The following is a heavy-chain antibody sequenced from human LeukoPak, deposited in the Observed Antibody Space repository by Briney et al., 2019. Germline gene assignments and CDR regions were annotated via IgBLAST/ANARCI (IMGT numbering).Heavy chain of an antibody. CDR2: ISNSGGRT. V-gene: IGHV3-23*01. J-gene: IGHJ3*02. CDR1: GFTFNNYA. Sequence: TGGSLRLSCAASGFTFNNYAMSWVRQVPWKGLEWVSAISNSGGRTYYADSVKGRFTISRDNSKNTLYVHMDSLRAEDPAVYYCAKDRRVGASKGLGAFDIWGQGTMVTVSS. D-gene: IGHD1-26*01. CDR3: AKDRRVGASKGLGAFDI.